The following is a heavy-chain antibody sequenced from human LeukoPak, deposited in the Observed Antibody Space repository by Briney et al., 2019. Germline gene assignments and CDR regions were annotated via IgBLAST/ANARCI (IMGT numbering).Heavy chain of an antibody. CDR1: GFSLSTSGMR. Sequence: SGPALVKPPQTLTLTCTFSGFSLSTSGMRVSWIRQPPGKALEWLARIDWDDDKFYSTSLKTRLTISKDTSKNQVVLTMTNMDPVDTATYYCARGYSSGFSFDYWGQGTPVTASS. J-gene: IGHJ4*02. CDR2: IDWDDDK. D-gene: IGHD6-19*01. CDR3: ARGYSSGFSFDY. V-gene: IGHV2-70*04.